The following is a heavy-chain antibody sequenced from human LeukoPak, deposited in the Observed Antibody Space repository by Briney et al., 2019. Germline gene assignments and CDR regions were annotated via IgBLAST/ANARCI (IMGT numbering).Heavy chain of an antibody. J-gene: IGHJ6*02. V-gene: IGHV3-53*01. CDR3: AREMATRSGLYYYYGMDV. CDR1: GFTLSSNY. D-gene: IGHD5-24*01. CDR2: IYSVGST. Sequence: GGSMTLSCAASGFTLSSNYMSWVRQAPGKGLEWDSVIYSVGSTYYADSVKGRFTISRDNSKNTLYLQMTSLRGEDTAVYYCAREMATRSGLYYYYGMDVWGQGTTVTVSS.